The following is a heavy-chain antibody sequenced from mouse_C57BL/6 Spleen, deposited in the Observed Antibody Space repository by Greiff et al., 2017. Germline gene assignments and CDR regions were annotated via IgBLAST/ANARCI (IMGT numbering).Heavy chain of an antibody. CDR1: GYTFTSYW. CDR2: IDPNSGGT. V-gene: IGHV1-72*01. Sequence: QVQLKESGAELARPGASVKMSCKASGYTFTSYWMHWVKQRPGRGLEWIGRIDPNSGGTKYNEKFKSKATLTVDKPSSTAYMQLSSLTSEDSAVYYCARLDYYGSSYFDYWGQGTTLTVSS. D-gene: IGHD1-1*01. CDR3: ARLDYYGSSYFDY. J-gene: IGHJ2*01.